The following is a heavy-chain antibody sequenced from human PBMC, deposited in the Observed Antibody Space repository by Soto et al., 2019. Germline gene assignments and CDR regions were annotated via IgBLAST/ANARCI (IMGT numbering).Heavy chain of an antibody. V-gene: IGHV3-30-3*01. Sequence: SGGSLRLSCAASGFTFSSYAMHWVRQAPGKGLEWVAVISYDGSNKYYADSVKGRFTISRDNSKNTLYLQMNSLRAEDTAIYYCASKIFGTTYFDYWGQGALVTVSS. CDR2: ISYDGSNK. D-gene: IGHD1-1*01. CDR1: GFTFSSYA. CDR3: ASKIFGTTYFDY. J-gene: IGHJ4*02.